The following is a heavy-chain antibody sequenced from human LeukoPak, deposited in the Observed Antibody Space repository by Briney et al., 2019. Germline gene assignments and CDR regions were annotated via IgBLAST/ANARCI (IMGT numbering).Heavy chain of an antibody. D-gene: IGHD5-18*01. CDR2: IWYDGSNK. Sequence: PGGSLRLSCAASGFTFSSYGMHWVRQAPGKGLEWVAVIWYDGSNKYYADSVKGRFTISRDNSKNTLYLQMNSLRPEDTAVYYCSRATYSYGTYYYYGMDVWGQGTTVTVPS. V-gene: IGHV3-33*01. CDR1: GFTFSSYG. CDR3: SRATYSYGTYYYYGMDV. J-gene: IGHJ6*02.